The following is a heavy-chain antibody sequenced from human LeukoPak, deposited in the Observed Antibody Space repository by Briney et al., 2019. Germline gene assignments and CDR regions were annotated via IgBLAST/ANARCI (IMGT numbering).Heavy chain of an antibody. J-gene: IGHJ4*02. Sequence: PSETLSLTCAVSGYSISSGYYWGWIRQPPGKGLEWIGSVYHSGSTYYNPSLKSRVTISVDTSKNQFSLKLSSVTAADTAVYYCARRSITMIVVEGYFEYWGQGTLVTVSS. D-gene: IGHD3-22*01. V-gene: IGHV4-38-2*01. CDR3: ARRSITMIVVEGYFEY. CDR2: VYHSGST. CDR1: GYSISSGYY.